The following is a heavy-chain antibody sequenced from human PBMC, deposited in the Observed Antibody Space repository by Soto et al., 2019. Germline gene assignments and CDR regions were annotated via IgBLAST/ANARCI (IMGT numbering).Heavy chain of an antibody. CDR2: IYYSGST. J-gene: IGHJ4*02. CDR1: GGSISSYY. Sequence: SETLSLTCTVSGGSISSYYWSWIRQPPGKGLEWIGYIYYSGSTNYNPSLKSRVTISVDTSKNQFSLKLSSVTAADTAVYYCARGIAVAGIYFFDYWGQGTLVTVSS. D-gene: IGHD6-19*01. CDR3: ARGIAVAGIYFFDY. V-gene: IGHV4-59*01.